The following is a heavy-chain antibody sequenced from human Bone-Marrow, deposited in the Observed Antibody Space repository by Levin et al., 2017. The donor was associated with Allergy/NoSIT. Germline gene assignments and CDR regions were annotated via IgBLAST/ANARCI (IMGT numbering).Heavy chain of an antibody. Sequence: GGSLRLSCAASLFTFNTYFMIFFLHSPCNWLYFFSFINYNIYTTYYSYSFNCLFTISIYNSHNMVYLQMNSLRADDTAVYYCAKRERPTGGTFGSWGQGTRVNVSS. CDR2: INYNIYTT. J-gene: IGHJ4*02. CDR3: AKRERPTGGTFGS. CDR1: LFTFNTYF. V-gene: IGHV3-23*01. D-gene: IGHD2-8*02.